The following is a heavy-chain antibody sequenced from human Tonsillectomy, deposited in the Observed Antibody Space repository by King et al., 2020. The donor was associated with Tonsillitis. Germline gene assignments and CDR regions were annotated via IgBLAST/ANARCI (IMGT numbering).Heavy chain of an antibody. CDR3: ARDFRIAALSQWYFDL. Sequence: HVQLQESGPGLVKPSETLSLTCTVSGGSIRGYYWSWIRQPPGKGLEWIGYIYYSGSTNYSPSLKSRVTISVDTSNNQFSLEVRSVTAADTACYYCARDFRIAALSQWYFDLWGRGTLVTVSS. CDR1: GGSIRGYY. J-gene: IGHJ2*01. CDR2: IYYSGST. D-gene: IGHD6-6*01. V-gene: IGHV4-59*01.